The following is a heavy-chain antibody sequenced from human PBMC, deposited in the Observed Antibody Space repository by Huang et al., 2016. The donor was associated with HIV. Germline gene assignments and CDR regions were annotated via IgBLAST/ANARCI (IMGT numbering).Heavy chain of an antibody. CDR1: GFSLSTSEVG. D-gene: IGHD3-22*01. J-gene: IGHJ4*02. V-gene: IGHV2-5*02. CDR3: AHSAFGTSGYYFRMHFDY. CDR2: IYSDDDK. Sequence: QITLKESGPMLVKPTQTITLTCTFSGFSLSTSEVGVGWIRQPPGKALEWLSLIYSDDDKRYRPSLKSRLTITKDTSRNQVVLTMTNLDPVDTGTYYCAHSAFGTSGYYFRMHFDYWGQGALVTVSS.